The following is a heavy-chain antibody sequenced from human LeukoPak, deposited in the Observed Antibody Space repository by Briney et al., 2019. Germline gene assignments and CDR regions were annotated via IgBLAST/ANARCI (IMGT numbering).Heavy chain of an antibody. Sequence: PGGSLRLSCAASGFTFSSYSMHWVRQAPGKGLEWVAFIRYDGSNKYYAEPVKGRFTISRDNSKNTLYLQMDSLRAEDTAVYYCAKNGGLAYCSNSGCYTGFDYWGQGTLVTVSS. CDR2: IRYDGSNK. V-gene: IGHV3-30*02. J-gene: IGHJ4*02. CDR3: AKNGGLAYCSNSGCYTGFDY. CDR1: GFTFSSYS. D-gene: IGHD2-2*02.